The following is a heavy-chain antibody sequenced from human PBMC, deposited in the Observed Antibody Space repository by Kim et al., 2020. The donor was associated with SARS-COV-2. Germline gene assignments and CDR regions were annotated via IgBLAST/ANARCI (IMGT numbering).Heavy chain of an antibody. D-gene: IGHD3-9*01. CDR3: AKAGRYFDGLLDYYFDY. V-gene: IGHV3-23*01. CDR2: ISGSGSST. Sequence: GGSLRLSCAASGFTFNNYAMSWVRQAPGKGLQWVSAISGSGSSTYYADSVKGRFTISRDNSKKTVYLQMNSLRAEDTAVYYCAKAGRYFDGLLDYYFDY. CDR1: GFTFNNYA. J-gene: IGHJ4*01.